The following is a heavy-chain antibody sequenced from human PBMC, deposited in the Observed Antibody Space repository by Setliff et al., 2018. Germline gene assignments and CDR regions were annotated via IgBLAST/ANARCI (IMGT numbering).Heavy chain of an antibody. CDR3: ARLGGLLVATMPFDY. J-gene: IGHJ4*02. Sequence: SETLSLTCAVSGFSITNGYYWGWIRQSPGRGLEWIANIFQSGITFYNLSLKSRVTMSLDTSTNQFSLKLRSVTAADTAVYYCARLGGLLVATMPFDYWGQGIPVTVSS. CDR2: IFQSGIT. D-gene: IGHD5-12*01. V-gene: IGHV4-38-2*01. CDR1: GFSITNGYY.